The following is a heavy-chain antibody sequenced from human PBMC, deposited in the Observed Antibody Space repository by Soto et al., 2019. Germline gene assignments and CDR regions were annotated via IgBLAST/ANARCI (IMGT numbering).Heavy chain of an antibody. Sequence: QVQLVQSGAEVKKPGASVKVSCKASGYTFTSYDINWVRQATGQGLEWMGWMNPNSGNTAYAQKFQGRITMTRNTSISTAYTERSSMRSEDTAVYYCAREKVTSGYPDWGQGTLVTVSS. D-gene: IGHD3-22*01. CDR3: AREKVTSGYPD. CDR2: MNPNSGNT. CDR1: GYTFTSYD. V-gene: IGHV1-8*01. J-gene: IGHJ4*02.